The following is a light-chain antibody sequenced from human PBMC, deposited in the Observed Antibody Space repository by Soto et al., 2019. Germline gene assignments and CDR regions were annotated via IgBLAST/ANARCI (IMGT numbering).Light chain of an antibody. V-gene: IGLV1-40*01. CDR2: ADT. Sequence: QSVLSQPPSASGTPGQTVIISCSGSRSDIGAGYDVHWYRQLPGTAPKLLIFADTKRPSGVPDRFSGSKSGTSASLAITGLQAEDEADYYCQSYDSSLSGLYVFGTGTKVTVL. CDR1: RSDIGAGYD. J-gene: IGLJ1*01. CDR3: QSYDSSLSGLYV.